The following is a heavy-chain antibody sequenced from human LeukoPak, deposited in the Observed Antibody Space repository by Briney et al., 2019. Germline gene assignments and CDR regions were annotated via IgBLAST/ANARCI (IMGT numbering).Heavy chain of an antibody. V-gene: IGHV1-24*01. D-gene: IGHD6-6*01. Sequence: GASVKVSCKVSGYTLTELSMHWVRQAPGKGLEWMGGFDPEDGETIYAQKFQGRVTMTEDTSTDTAYMELSSLRSEDTAVYYCATDSARPEMYYYYYMDVLGQGTTVTVSS. J-gene: IGHJ6*03. CDR3: ATDSARPEMYYYYYMDV. CDR1: GYTLTELS. CDR2: FDPEDGET.